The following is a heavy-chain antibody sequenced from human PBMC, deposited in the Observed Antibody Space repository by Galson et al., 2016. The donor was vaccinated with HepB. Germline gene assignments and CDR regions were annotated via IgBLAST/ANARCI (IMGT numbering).Heavy chain of an antibody. CDR1: GYIFGDYW. V-gene: IGHV5-10-1*01. CDR3: ARHKTGDFLDWFDS. Sequence: QSGAEVKKPGESLTISCKASGYIFGDYWITWVRQMPGKGLEWMGRIYPDDFRPDYKPSFQGQIRFLVDKLISTAYLVWRIPTPSDTATYYCARHKTGDFLDWFDSWGQGTVVSVFS. J-gene: IGHJ5*01. CDR2: IYPDDFRP.